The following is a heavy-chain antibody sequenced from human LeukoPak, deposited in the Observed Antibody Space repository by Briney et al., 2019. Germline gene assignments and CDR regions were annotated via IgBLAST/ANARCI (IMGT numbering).Heavy chain of an antibody. V-gene: IGHV4-34*01. Sequence: SETLSLTCAVYGGSFSGYYWSSIRQPPGKGLEWIGEINHSGSTNYNPSLKSRVTISVDTSKNQFSLKLSSVTAADTAVYYCASLRIYDFWSGYYQGMDVWGKGTTVTVS. CDR1: GGSFSGYY. D-gene: IGHD3-3*01. J-gene: IGHJ6*03. CDR3: ASLRIYDFWSGYYQGMDV. CDR2: INHSGST.